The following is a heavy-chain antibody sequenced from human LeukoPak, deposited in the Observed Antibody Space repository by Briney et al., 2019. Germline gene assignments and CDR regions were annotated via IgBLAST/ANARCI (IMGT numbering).Heavy chain of an antibody. CDR1: GFTFDDYG. CDR3: ARDFTYYYGSGSYSDV. CDR2: INWNGGST. J-gene: IGHJ6*04. Sequence: GGSLRLSCAASGFTFDDYGMSWVRQAPGKGLEWVSGINWNGGSTGYADSVKGRFTISRDNAKNSLYLQMNSLRAEDTALYYCARDFTYYYGSGSYSDVWGKGTTVTVSS. D-gene: IGHD3-10*01. V-gene: IGHV3-20*04.